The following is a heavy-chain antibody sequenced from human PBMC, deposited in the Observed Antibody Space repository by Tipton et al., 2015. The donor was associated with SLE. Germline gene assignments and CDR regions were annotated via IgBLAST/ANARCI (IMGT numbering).Heavy chain of an antibody. CDR2: IHHSGSI. D-gene: IGHD6-19*01. CDR1: SGSISTYH. J-gene: IGHJ4*02. V-gene: IGHV4-59*08. Sequence: TLSLTCTISSGSISTYHWSWLRQPPGKGLEWIGYIHHSGSINYNPSLRSQVTMSMDTSKNQFSLRQSSVTAADTAVYYCARHLYNIGWNHFDYWGPGTLVTVSS. CDR3: ARHLYNIGWNHFDY.